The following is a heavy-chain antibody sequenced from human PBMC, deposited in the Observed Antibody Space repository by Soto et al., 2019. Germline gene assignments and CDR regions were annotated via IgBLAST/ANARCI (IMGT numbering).Heavy chain of an antibody. D-gene: IGHD2-21*01. J-gene: IGHJ4*02. Sequence: QVQLVESGGGVVQPGRSLRLSCAASGFTFSSYGMHWVRQAPGKGLEWVAVIWYDGNNKYYADSVKGRFTISRDNSKNTLYLQRNSLRAGETAVYYWGRDRGGGAVVPDYWGQGTLVTVSS. CDR2: IWYDGNNK. V-gene: IGHV3-33*01. CDR1: GFTFSSYG. CDR3: GRDRGGGAVVPDY.